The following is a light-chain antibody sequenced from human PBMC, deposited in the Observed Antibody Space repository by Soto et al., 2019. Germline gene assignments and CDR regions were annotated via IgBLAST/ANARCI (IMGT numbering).Light chain of an antibody. CDR1: QDLNNW. V-gene: IGKV1D-12*01. Sequence: DIQMTQSPSSVSASVGDRATIPCRASQDLNNWLAWYQQKPGKAPKLLIYTTSSLQSGVPSSFSGSGSGTDFTLTISSLQPEDFATYYCQQANSFPLTFGGGTKVEIK. J-gene: IGKJ4*01. CDR2: TTS. CDR3: QQANSFPLT.